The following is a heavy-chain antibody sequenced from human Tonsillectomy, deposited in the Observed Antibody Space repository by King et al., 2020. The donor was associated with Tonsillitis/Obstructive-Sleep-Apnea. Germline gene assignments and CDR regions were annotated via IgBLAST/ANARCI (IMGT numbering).Heavy chain of an antibody. CDR1: GFSFSDYA. CDR2: ISHDGGDK. J-gene: IGHJ4*02. CDR3: ARYLDDSSGYYGGAAY. Sequence: VQLVESGGGVVQPGRSLRLSCAASGFSFSDYAMHWVRQAPGKGLEWVAFISHDGGDKVYADSVKGRFTASRDNSKNTLYLHVNSLGAADTAVYYCARYLDDSSGYYGGAAYWGQGTLVTVSS. D-gene: IGHD3-22*01. V-gene: IGHV3-30*04.